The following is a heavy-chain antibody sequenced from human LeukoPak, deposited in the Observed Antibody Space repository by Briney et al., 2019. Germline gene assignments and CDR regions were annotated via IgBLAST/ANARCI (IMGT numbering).Heavy chain of an antibody. V-gene: IGHV4-38-2*01. J-gene: IGHJ4*02. CDR3: ARGSSLTGYYTNFDY. Sequence: SETLSLTCAVSGYSISSGYYWGWVRQPPRKGLEWIGSIYHGGSTYYNPSLKSRVTMSVDTSKNQFSLKLSSVTAADTAVYYCARGSSLTGYYTNFDYWGQGTLVTVSS. D-gene: IGHD3-9*01. CDR1: GYSISSGYY. CDR2: IYHGGST.